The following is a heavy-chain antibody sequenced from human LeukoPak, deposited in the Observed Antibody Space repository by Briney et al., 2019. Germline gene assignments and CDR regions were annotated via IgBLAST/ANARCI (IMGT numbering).Heavy chain of an antibody. CDR2: INWNSGSI. D-gene: IGHD3-22*01. CDR3: ARDPRYYYASSGWTQSFDR. Sequence: PGGSLRLSCAASGFMFDHYGMSWVRQAPGKGLEWVSGINWNSGSIGYADSVKGRFTIYRDNAKNSLYLQMNSLRAEDTALYYCARDPRYYYASSGWTQSFDRWGQGTLVTVSS. J-gene: IGHJ4*02. V-gene: IGHV3-20*04. CDR1: GFMFDHYG.